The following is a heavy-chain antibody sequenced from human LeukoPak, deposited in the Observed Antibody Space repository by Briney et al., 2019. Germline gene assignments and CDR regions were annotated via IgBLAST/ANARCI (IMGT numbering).Heavy chain of an antibody. J-gene: IGHJ4*02. CDR3: ARVRFLEWPYGDYLDY. CDR1: GFTFSSYW. CDR2: IKQDGSEK. D-gene: IGHD3-3*01. V-gene: IGHV3-7*01. Sequence: PGGSLRLSCAASGFTFSSYWMSWVRQAPGKGLEWVANIKQDGSEKYYVDSVKGRFTISRDNAKNSLYLQMNSLRAEDTAVYYCARVRFLEWPYGDYLDYWGQGTLVTVSS.